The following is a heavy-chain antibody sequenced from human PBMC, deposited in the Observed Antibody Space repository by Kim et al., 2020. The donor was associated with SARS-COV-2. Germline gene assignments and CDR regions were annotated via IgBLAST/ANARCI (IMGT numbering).Heavy chain of an antibody. Sequence: GGSLRLSCAASGFTFSSYWMHWVRQAPGKGLVWVSRINSYGSSTSYADSLKGRFTISRDNAKNTLYLQMNSLRAVDTAVYYCARVDSSGYYYSRYYYYVMDVWGQGTPVTVSS. V-gene: IGHV3-74*01. CDR3: ARVDSSGYYYSRYYYYVMDV. CDR2: INSYGSST. CDR1: GFTFSSYW. J-gene: IGHJ6*02. D-gene: IGHD3-22*01.